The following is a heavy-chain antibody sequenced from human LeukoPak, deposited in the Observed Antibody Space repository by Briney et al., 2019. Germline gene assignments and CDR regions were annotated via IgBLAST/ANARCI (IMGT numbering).Heavy chain of an antibody. Sequence: SETLSLTCAVSGVSFDDYYWSWIRQPPGKGLEWIGEINHSGYTNDSPSLKSRVTMSIDTSRKQFSLNLRSVTVADTAVYYCTRMTTGHDYWGQGTLVTVSS. J-gene: IGHJ4*02. CDR2: INHSGYT. V-gene: IGHV4-34*01. D-gene: IGHD4-17*01. CDR1: GVSFDDYY. CDR3: TRMTTGHDY.